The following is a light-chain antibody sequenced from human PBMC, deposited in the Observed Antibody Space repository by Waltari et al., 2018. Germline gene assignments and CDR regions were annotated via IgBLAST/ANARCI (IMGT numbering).Light chain of an antibody. CDR2: DAS. Sequence: EIVMTQSPATLSVSPGDRATLSCRASQSVSSNLAWYQQKPGQAPRLLMYDASTRATGIPARFSGSGSGTEFTLTISSVQSEDFAVYFCQQYNYYYTFGQGTKLEIK. CDR3: QQYNYYYT. J-gene: IGKJ2*01. CDR1: QSVSSN. V-gene: IGKV3-15*01.